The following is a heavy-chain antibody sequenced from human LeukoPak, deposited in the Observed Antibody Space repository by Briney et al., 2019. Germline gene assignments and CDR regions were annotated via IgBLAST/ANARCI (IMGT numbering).Heavy chain of an antibody. Sequence: AGGSLRLSCEASGYTFDDYAMHWVRQAPGKGLEWVSSISSSSSYIYYADSVKGRFTISRDNAKNSLYLQMNSLRAEDTAVYYCARVPVAARGYFDYWGQGTLVTVSS. CDR2: ISSSSSYI. CDR1: GYTFDDYA. J-gene: IGHJ4*02. CDR3: ARVPVAARGYFDY. D-gene: IGHD2-15*01. V-gene: IGHV3-21*01.